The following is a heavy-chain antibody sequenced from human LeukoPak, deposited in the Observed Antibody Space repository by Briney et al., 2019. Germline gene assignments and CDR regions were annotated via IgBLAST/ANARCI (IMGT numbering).Heavy chain of an antibody. CDR1: GGSISSYY. J-gene: IGHJ5*02. CDR2: IYYSGST. V-gene: IGHV4-59*01. CDR3: AREGFDP. Sequence: SETLSLTCTVSGGSISSYYWSWIRQPPGKGLEWIGYIYYSGSTNYNPSPKSRVTISVDTSKNQFSLKLSSVTAADTAVYYCAREGFDPWGQGTLVTVSS.